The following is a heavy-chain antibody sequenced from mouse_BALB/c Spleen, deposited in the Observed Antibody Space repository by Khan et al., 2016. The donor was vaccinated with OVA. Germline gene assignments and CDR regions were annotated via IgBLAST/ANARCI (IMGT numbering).Heavy chain of an antibody. CDR2: IFPGTGTT. J-gene: IGHJ3*01. D-gene: IGHD2-1*01. Sequence: QVQLQQSGAELVKPGASVKLSCKTSGYTFTSYWIQWVKQRPGQGLGWIGQIFPGTGTTYYNENFKGKATLTVDTSSKKAYMQFSSLTSEDSAVYFCARGYFGNYEFAYWGQGTLVTVSP. CDR3: ARGYFGNYEFAY. CDR1: GYTFTSYW. V-gene: IGHV1S132*01.